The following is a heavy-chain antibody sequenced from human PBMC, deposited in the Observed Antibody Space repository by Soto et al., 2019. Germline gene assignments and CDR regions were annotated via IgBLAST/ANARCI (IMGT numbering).Heavy chain of an antibody. Sequence: QVQLVESGGGAVQPGESLRLSCVASGFDFTYYAMHWVRQAPGKGLESVAVMSSDGSKIHHTDSVKGRFTISRDNSKNTLYLLMNRLRREDTAFCLWAKDERVGGTLGVFDYWGQGTLVSVSS. D-gene: IGHD1-26*01. CDR3: AKDERVGGTLGVFDY. J-gene: IGHJ4*02. V-gene: IGHV3-30*18. CDR2: MSSDGSKI. CDR1: GFDFTYYA.